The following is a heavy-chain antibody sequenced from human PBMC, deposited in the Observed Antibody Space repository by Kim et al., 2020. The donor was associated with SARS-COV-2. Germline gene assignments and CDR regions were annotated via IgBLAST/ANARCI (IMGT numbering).Heavy chain of an antibody. V-gene: IGHV3-7*03. CDR2: IKQDGSEK. CDR1: GFPFSSYW. J-gene: IGHJ4*02. CDR3: ARVGILVDY. Sequence: GGSLRLSCAASGFPFSSYWMSWVRQAPGKGLEWVANIKQDGSEKYYVDSVKGRFTISRDNAKNSLYLQMNSLRAEDTAVYYCARVGILVDYWGQGTLVTV. D-gene: IGHD6-13*01.